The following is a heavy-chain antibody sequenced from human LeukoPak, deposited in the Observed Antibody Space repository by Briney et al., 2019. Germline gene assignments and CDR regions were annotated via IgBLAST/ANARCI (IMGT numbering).Heavy chain of an antibody. Sequence: SETLSLTCTVSGYSISSGYYWGWIRQPAGKGLEWIGRIYASGSTNYNPSLESRVTMSVDTSKNQFSLKLTSVTAADTAVYYCARDGKRYFDWFDAFDIWGQGTMVTVSS. J-gene: IGHJ3*02. V-gene: IGHV4-4*07. CDR3: ARDGKRYFDWFDAFDI. CDR2: IYASGST. D-gene: IGHD3-9*01. CDR1: GYSISSGYY.